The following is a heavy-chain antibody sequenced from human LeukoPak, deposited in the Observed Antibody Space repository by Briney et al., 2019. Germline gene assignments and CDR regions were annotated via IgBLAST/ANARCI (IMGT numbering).Heavy chain of an antibody. Sequence: ASVKVSCKASGYTFTSYGISWVRQAPGQGLEWMGWISAYNGNTNYAQKLQGRVTMTTDTSTSTAYMELRSLSSDDTAVYYCAREGSYYDSSGYDIWGQGTMVTVSS. V-gene: IGHV1-18*01. CDR3: AREGSYYDSSGYDI. J-gene: IGHJ3*02. D-gene: IGHD3-22*01. CDR1: GYTFTSYG. CDR2: ISAYNGNT.